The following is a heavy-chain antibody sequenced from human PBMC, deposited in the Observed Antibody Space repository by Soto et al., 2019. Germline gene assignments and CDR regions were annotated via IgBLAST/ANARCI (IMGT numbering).Heavy chain of an antibody. CDR1: GGSISSSSYY. J-gene: IGHJ4*02. CDR2: IYYSGST. D-gene: IGHD3-10*01. CDR3: ARHCDNGSGPECYFDY. Sequence: QLQLQESGPGLVKPSETLSLTCTVSGGSISSSSYYWGWIRQPPGKGLEWIGSIYYSGSTYYNPSLKSRVTISVDTSKNQFSLKLSSVTAADTAVYYCARHCDNGSGPECYFDYWGQGTLVTVSS. V-gene: IGHV4-39*01.